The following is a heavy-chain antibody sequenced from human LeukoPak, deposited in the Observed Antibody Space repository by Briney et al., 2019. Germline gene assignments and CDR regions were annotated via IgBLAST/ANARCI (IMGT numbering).Heavy chain of an antibody. CDR3: ARVRPLITMVRGDISH. Sequence: PSETLSLTCAVYGGSFSGYYWSWIRQPPGKGLEWIGEINHSGSTNYNPSLKSRVTISVDTSKNQFSLKLSSVTAADTAVYYCARVRPLITMVRGDISHWGQGTLVTVSS. J-gene: IGHJ4*02. V-gene: IGHV4-34*01. D-gene: IGHD3-10*01. CDR2: INHSGST. CDR1: GGSFSGYY.